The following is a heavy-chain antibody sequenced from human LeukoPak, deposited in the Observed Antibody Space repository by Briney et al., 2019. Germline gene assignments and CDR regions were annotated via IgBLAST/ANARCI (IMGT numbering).Heavy chain of an antibody. CDR2: ISYDGSNR. D-gene: IGHD3-10*01. CDR3: ARKNYGGKNYFDY. V-gene: IGHV3-30-3*01. Sequence: PGTSLRLSCAASGFTFDSYAIHWVRQAPGKGLEWVALISYDGSNRYYAESVKGRFTISRDNSKNTLYLQMNSLRTEDTAVYYCARKNYGGKNYFDYWGQGTQVTVSS. J-gene: IGHJ4*02. CDR1: GFTFDSYA.